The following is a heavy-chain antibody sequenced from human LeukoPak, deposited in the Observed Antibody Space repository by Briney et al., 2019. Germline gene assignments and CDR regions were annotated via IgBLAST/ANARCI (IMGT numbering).Heavy chain of an antibody. Sequence: ASETLSLTCTVSGGSINNYYWSWVRQPPGAGLEWLAYIYYTGSTNYNPSLKTRLTISVDTSKNQFSLRLNSVTAADTAVYYCARDSGPRFDYWGQGTLVTASS. CDR1: GGSINNYY. CDR2: IYYTGST. V-gene: IGHV4-59*12. CDR3: ARDSGPRFDY. D-gene: IGHD6-19*01. J-gene: IGHJ4*02.